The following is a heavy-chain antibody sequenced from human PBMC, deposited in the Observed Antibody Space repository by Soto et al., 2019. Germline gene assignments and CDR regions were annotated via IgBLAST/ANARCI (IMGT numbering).Heavy chain of an antibody. Sequence: QVQLVESGGGVVQPGRSLRLSCAASGFTFSSYGMHWVRQAPGKGLEWVAVISYDGSNKYYADSVKGRFTISRDNSKNTLSLQMNSLRAEDTAVYYCAKGATGQLVLNWFDPWGQGTLVTVSS. V-gene: IGHV3-30*18. CDR1: GFTFSSYG. J-gene: IGHJ5*02. D-gene: IGHD6-13*01. CDR3: AKGATGQLVLNWFDP. CDR2: ISYDGSNK.